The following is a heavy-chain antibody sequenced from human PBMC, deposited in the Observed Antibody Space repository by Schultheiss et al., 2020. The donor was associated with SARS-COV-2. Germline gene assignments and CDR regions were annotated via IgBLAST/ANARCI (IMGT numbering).Heavy chain of an antibody. D-gene: IGHD6-6*01. CDR1: GGSISSYY. Sequence: GSLRLSCTVSGGSISSYYWSWIRQPPGKGLEWIGYIYYSGSTNYNPSLKSRVTISVDTSKNQFSLKLSSVTAADTAVYYCARLAARRGWFDPWGQGTLVTVSS. J-gene: IGHJ5*02. V-gene: IGHV4-59*12. CDR2: IYYSGST. CDR3: ARLAARRGWFDP.